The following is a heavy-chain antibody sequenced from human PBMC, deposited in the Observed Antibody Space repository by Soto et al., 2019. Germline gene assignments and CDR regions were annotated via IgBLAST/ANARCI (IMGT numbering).Heavy chain of an antibody. CDR1: DESLSGYY. J-gene: IGHJ6*02. CDR3: ARSGRLAVAGMGGHFYYHGLDV. V-gene: IGHV4-34*12. Sequence: QVQLQQWGAGLLKPSETLSLTCVVFDESLSGYYWTWIRQSPGRGLEWIGDVLHSGSAKSNPSLRSRVPLSVDTAKNQFSPQLYSVTAAATAVYYCARSGRLAVAGMGGHFYYHGLDVWGQGTTVTVSS. D-gene: IGHD6-19*01. CDR2: VLHSGSA.